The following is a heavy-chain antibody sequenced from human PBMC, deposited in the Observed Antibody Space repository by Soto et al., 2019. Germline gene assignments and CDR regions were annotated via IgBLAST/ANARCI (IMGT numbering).Heavy chain of an antibody. CDR3: ASLPTTVGIAL. CDR2: IDPSDSYT. J-gene: IGHJ1*01. D-gene: IGHD6-13*01. V-gene: IGHV5-10-1*01. CDR1: VYSFTSYW. Sequence: PGESLKISSQTSVYSFTSYWTNWVRQMPGKGQEWMGRIDPSDSYTEFNPSSQGHVTMSVDTSLSAAYLQWSSLKASDTAIYYCASLPTTVGIALWGQGTLVT.